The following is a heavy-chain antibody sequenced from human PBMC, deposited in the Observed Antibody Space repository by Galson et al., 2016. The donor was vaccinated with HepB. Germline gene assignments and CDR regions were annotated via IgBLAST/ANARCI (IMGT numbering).Heavy chain of an antibody. J-gene: IGHJ6*04. D-gene: IGHD2/OR15-2a*01. CDR2: ITSSGGAI. Sequence: SLRLSCAGSGFTFASYGMNWVRPAPGKGLEWVSYITSSGGAIYYTDSVTGRFTISRDNAKNSLYLQMNSLRAEDTAVYYCARDIYGPTYFYYYGLDVWGEGTTVTVSA. V-gene: IGHV3-48*01. CDR1: GFTFASYG. CDR3: ARDIYGPTYFYYYGLDV.